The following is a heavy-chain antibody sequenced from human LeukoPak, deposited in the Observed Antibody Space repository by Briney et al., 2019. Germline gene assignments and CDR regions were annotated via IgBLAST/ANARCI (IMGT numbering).Heavy chain of an antibody. J-gene: IGHJ4*02. V-gene: IGHV3-7*01. CDR3: TRDIVWLQLQD. CDR1: GFDFPGCW. Sequence: SRRLACSAAGFDFPGCWMGWFRQASGKGLEWVASIGKDGSEKDYADSVKDRFIISRDNARNLLYLQMNSLGVQDTGTYFCTRDIVWLQLQDWGQGALVTVSS. D-gene: IGHD2-21*01. CDR2: IGKDGSEK.